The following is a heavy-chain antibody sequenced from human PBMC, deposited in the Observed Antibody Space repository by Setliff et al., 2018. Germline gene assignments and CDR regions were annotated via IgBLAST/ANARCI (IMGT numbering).Heavy chain of an antibody. CDR2: TYYNGDA. Sequence: PSETLSLTCTVPGGSLRGNAIFWGWIRQPPGKGLEWIGSTYYNGDAYYNPSLKSRVTMSVDTSRNQFSLKLPSVTAADTAVYLCARHGGPAGDAFDIWGQGTMVTVSS. CDR3: ARHGGPAGDAFDI. D-gene: IGHD3-16*01. J-gene: IGHJ3*02. V-gene: IGHV4-39*01. CDR1: GGSLRGNAIF.